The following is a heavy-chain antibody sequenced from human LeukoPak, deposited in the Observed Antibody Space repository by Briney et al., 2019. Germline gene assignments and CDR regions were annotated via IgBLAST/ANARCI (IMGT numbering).Heavy chain of an antibody. V-gene: IGHV3-7*01. CDR1: GFTFNSFF. CDR2: ISQDGSET. Sequence: QTGGSLRLSCGASGFTFNSFFFNWVRLTPGRELEWVACISQDGSETFYMDSVRGRFTISRDNTKNSLYLQMNSLRAEDTAVYFCVRDLGHSRHYFEYWGQGALVTVSS. CDR3: VRDLGHSRHYFEY. D-gene: IGHD7-27*01. J-gene: IGHJ4*02.